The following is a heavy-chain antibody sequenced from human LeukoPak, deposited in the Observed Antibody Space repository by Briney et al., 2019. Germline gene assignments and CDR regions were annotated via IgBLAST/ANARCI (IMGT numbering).Heavy chain of an antibody. CDR2: IRYDGTNK. V-gene: IGHV3-30*02. CDR3: AKEGSGWYQDTYYYYMDV. D-gene: IGHD6-19*01. J-gene: IGHJ6*03. Sequence: GGSLRLSCEASGFTFSDYGIHWLRQAPGKGLEWVAFIRYDGTNKKYADSVKGRFTISRDNFSNTLSLQMNSLTTDDTGVYYCAKEGSGWYQDTYYYYMDVWGKGTTVTISS. CDR1: GFTFSDYG.